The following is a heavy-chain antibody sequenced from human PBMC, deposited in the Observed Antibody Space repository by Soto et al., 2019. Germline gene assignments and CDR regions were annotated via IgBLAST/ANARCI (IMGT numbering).Heavy chain of an antibody. V-gene: IGHV1-69*13. J-gene: IGHJ6*02. CDR2: IIPIFGTA. Sequence: SVKVSCKASGGCFSSYAISWVRQAPGQGLEWMGGIIPIFGTANYAQKFQGRVTITADESTSTAYMELSSLRSEDTAVYYCAREMYCSSTSCPHYYYYYGMDVWGQGTTVTVSS. CDR3: AREMYCSSTSCPHYYYYYGMDV. CDR1: GGCFSSYA. D-gene: IGHD2-2*01.